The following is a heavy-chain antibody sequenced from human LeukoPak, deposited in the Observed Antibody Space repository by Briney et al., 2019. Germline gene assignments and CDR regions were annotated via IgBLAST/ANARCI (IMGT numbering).Heavy chain of an antibody. CDR1: GLIFSNYE. CDR3: LSGTSV. J-gene: IGHJ4*02. CDR2: ISNSDTIM. V-gene: IGHV3-48*03. Sequence: TGGSLRLSCAVSGLIFSNYEMNWVRQAPGKGLEWVSYISNSDTIMCYADSVKGRFTISRDNAKNSLYLQMNSLRAEDTAVYYCLSGTSVWGQGALVTASS.